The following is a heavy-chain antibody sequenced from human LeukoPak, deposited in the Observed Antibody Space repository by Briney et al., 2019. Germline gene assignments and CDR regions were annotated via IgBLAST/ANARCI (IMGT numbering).Heavy chain of an antibody. J-gene: IGHJ4*02. D-gene: IGHD5-12*01. CDR3: ARALGYSMATIHFDY. CDR2: INPSGGST. Sequence: ASVKVSCKASGYTSTSYYMHWVRQAPGQGLEWMGIINPSGGSTSYAQKFQGRVTMTRDTSTSTVYMELSSLRSEDTAVYYCARALGYSMATIHFDYWGQGTLVTVSS. CDR1: GYTSTSYY. V-gene: IGHV1-46*01.